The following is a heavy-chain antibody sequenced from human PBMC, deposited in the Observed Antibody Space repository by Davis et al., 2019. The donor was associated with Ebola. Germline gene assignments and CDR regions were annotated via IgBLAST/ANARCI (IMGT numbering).Heavy chain of an antibody. J-gene: IGHJ4*02. CDR2: IRSKANSFAT. CDR3: SRHSPFRFLDY. V-gene: IGHV3-73*01. D-gene: IGHD3-3*01. Sequence: GESLKISCAASGITFGGSAVHWVRQASGKGLEWVGRIRSKANSFATEFAASVKGRFTISRDDSKNTAYLQMNSLKTEDTAVYYCSRHSPFRFLDYWGQGTLVTVSS. CDR1: GITFGGSA.